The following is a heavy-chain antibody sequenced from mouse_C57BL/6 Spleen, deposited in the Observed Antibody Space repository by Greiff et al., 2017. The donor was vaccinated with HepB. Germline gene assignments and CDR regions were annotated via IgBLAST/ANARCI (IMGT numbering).Heavy chain of an antibody. Sequence: VMLVESGPGLVAPSQSLSITCTVSGFSFTSYGVSWVRQPPGKGLEWLGVIWGDGSTNYHSALISRLSISKDNSKSQVFFKLYSLQTDDTATYDCAKGGYSFAYWGQGTLVTVSA. CDR3: AKGGYSFAY. D-gene: IGHD2-3*01. J-gene: IGHJ3*01. V-gene: IGHV2-3*01. CDR2: IWGDGST. CDR1: GFSFTSYG.